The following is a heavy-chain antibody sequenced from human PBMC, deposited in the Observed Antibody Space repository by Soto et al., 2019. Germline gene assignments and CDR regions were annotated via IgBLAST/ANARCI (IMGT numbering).Heavy chain of an antibody. J-gene: IGHJ6*02. CDR3: ATDTGQWLINSKYYYYYYGMDV. V-gene: IGHV1-24*01. Sequence: ASVKVSCKVSGYTLTELSMHWVRQAPGKGLEWMGGFDPEDGETIYAQKFQGRVTMTEDTSTDTAYMELSSLRSEDTAVYYCATDTGQWLINSKYYYYYYGMDVWGQGTTVTVSS. D-gene: IGHD6-19*01. CDR1: GYTLTELS. CDR2: FDPEDGET.